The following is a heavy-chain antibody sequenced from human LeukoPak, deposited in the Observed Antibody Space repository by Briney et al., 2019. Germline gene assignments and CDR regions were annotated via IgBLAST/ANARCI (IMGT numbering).Heavy chain of an antibody. CDR1: EGTFGGYS. V-gene: IGHV1-69*01. CDR3: AAGRRLGELFFDY. CDR2: IDPIFNIL. Sequence: SVKVSCKASEGTFGGYSIDWVRQAPGQGLDWVGGIDPIFNILYYAQNFQGRVTITADESTNTAYLELDSLKHDDTAVYYCAAGRRLGELFFDYWGQGTLVTVSS. J-gene: IGHJ4*02. D-gene: IGHD3-10*01.